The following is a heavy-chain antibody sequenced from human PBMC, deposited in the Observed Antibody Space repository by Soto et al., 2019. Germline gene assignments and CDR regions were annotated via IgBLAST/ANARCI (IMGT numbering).Heavy chain of an antibody. V-gene: IGHV3-15*01. CDR3: TTVEVGFWSGYYSYYFDY. CDR2: IKSKTDGGTT. Sequence: EVQLVESGGGLVKPGGSLRLSCAASGFTFSNAWMSWVRQAPGKGLEWVGRIKSKTDGGTTDYAAPVKGRFTISRDDSKNTLYLQMNSVKTEDTAVYYCTTVEVGFWSGYYSYYFDYWGQGTLVTVSS. CDR1: GFTFSNAW. D-gene: IGHD3-3*01. J-gene: IGHJ4*02.